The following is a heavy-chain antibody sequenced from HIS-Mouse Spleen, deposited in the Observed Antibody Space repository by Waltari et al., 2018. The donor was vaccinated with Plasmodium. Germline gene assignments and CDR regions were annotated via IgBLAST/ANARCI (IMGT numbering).Heavy chain of an antibody. CDR2: LYYSGST. V-gene: IGHV4-59*08. CDR3: ARLRYSYGYFDY. D-gene: IGHD5-18*01. Sequence: QVQLQESGPGLVKPSETLSLTCTVSGGSISSYYWSWIRQPPGKGWEWIGDLYYSGSTNYNPSRKSRVTISVDTSKNQFSLKLSSVTAADTAVYYCARLRYSYGYFDYWGQGTLVTVSS. J-gene: IGHJ4*02. CDR1: GGSISSYY.